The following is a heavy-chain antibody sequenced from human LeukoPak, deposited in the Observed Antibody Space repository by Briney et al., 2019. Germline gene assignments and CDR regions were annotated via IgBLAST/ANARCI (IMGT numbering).Heavy chain of an antibody. V-gene: IGHV3-23*01. D-gene: IGHD3-9*01. CDR3: AKALHYDILTGPSYYFGY. CDR2: ISGSGGST. Sequence: PGGSLRLSCAASGFTFSSYAMSWVRQAPGKGLEWVSAISGSGGSTYYADSVKGRFTISRDNSKNTLYLQMNSLRAEDTAVYYCAKALHYDILTGPSYYFGYWGQGTLVTVSS. J-gene: IGHJ4*02. CDR1: GFTFSSYA.